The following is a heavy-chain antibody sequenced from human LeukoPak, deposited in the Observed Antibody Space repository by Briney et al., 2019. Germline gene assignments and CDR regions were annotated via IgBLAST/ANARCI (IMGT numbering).Heavy chain of an antibody. D-gene: IGHD3-22*01. Sequence: PGGSLRLSCAASGFTFSSYAMAWVRQAPGKGLEWVSAISGSGGTTYYADSVKGRFTISRDNSKNTLYLQMNSLRAEDTAVYYCAKLNYDSSGYFDYWGQGTLVTVSS. CDR2: ISGSGGTT. CDR1: GFTFSSYA. J-gene: IGHJ4*02. V-gene: IGHV3-23*01. CDR3: AKLNYDSSGYFDY.